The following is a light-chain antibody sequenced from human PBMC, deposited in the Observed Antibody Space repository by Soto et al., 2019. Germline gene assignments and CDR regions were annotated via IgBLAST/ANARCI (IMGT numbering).Light chain of an antibody. V-gene: IGKV1-5*03. CDR3: QHYNSYSEA. CDR1: QTISSW. CDR2: KAS. J-gene: IGKJ1*01. Sequence: DIQMTQSPSTLSGSVVDIVTIIFRPSQTISSWLAWYQQKPGKAPKLLIYKASTLKSGVPSRFSGSGSGTEFTLTISSLQPDDFATYYCQHYNSYSEAFGQGTKVDIK.